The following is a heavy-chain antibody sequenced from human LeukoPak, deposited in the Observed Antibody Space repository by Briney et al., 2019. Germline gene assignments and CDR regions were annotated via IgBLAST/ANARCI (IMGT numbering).Heavy chain of an antibody. D-gene: IGHD3-3*01. Sequence: GRSLRLSCAASGFTFSSYAMHWVRQAPGKGLEWVAVISYGGSNKSYADSVKGRFTISRDNSKNTLYLQMNSLRAEDTAVYYCARGVEAILTYGTIDYWGQGTLVTVSS. CDR3: ARGVEAILTYGTIDY. J-gene: IGHJ4*02. CDR1: GFTFSSYA. CDR2: ISYGGSNK. V-gene: IGHV3-30*04.